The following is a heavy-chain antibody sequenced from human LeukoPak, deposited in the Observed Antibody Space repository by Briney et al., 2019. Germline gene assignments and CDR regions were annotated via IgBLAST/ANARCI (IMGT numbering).Heavy chain of an antibody. CDR1: GFTFSSYA. V-gene: IGHV3-23*01. Sequence: GGSLRLSCAASGFTFSSYAMSWVRQAPGKGLEWVSAISGSGGSTYYADSVKGRFTISRGNSKYTLYLQMKSLGGDDTALYYCAKCWRVVSGNWYLSFDSWGQGTLVTVSS. CDR2: ISGSGGST. CDR3: AKCWRVVSGNWYLSFDS. D-gene: IGHD6-13*01. J-gene: IGHJ4*02.